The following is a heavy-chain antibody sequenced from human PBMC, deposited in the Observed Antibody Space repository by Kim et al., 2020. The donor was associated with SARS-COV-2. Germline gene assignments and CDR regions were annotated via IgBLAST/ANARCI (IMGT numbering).Heavy chain of an antibody. CDR3: ARGYDSSGYYQYYFDY. D-gene: IGHD3-22*01. Sequence: SVKGRFTLSRDNSKNTLYLQMNSLRAEDTAVYYCARGYDSSGYYQYYFDYWGQGTLVTVSS. V-gene: IGHV3-23*01. J-gene: IGHJ4*02.